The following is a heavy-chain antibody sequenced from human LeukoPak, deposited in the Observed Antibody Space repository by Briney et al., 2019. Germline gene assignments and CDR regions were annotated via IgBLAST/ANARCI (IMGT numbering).Heavy chain of an antibody. D-gene: IGHD2-2*01. CDR1: GFTFSSYS. V-gene: IGHV3-21*01. J-gene: IGHJ4*02. CDR2: ISSSSSHI. Sequence: SGGSLRLSCAASGFTFSSYSMKWVRQAPGKGLEWVSSISSSSSHIYYADSVKGRFTISRDNAKNSLYLQMNSLRAEDTAVYYCARGGCSSASCAFDYWGQGTLVTVSS. CDR3: ARGGCSSASCAFDY.